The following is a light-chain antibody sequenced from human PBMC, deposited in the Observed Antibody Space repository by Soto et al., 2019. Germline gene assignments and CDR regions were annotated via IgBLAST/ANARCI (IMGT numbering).Light chain of an antibody. CDR3: NSYSSTSFYV. V-gene: IGLV2-14*01. J-gene: IGLJ1*01. CDR2: QVT. Sequence: QSVLAQPASMSGSPGQSITISCTGSGSDIATFNYVSWYQQYPGKAPKLLIYQVTSRASGVSHRFSGSKSGNTAALTISGLQPEEGAEYYCNSYSSTSFYVFGPGTKVTVL. CDR1: GSDIATFNY.